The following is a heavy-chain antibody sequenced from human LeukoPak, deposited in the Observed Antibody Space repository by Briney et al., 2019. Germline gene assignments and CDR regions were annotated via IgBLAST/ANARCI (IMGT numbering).Heavy chain of an antibody. Sequence: GASVKVSCKASGYTFTSYDINWVRQATGQGLEWMGWMNPNSGNTGYAQKFQGRVTITRNTSISTAYMELSSLRSDDTAVYYCARDLEDIVVVPAAIMRNWFDPWGQGTLVTVSS. CDR1: GYTFTSYD. V-gene: IGHV1-8*03. CDR2: MNPNSGNT. CDR3: ARDLEDIVVVPAAIMRNWFDP. J-gene: IGHJ5*02. D-gene: IGHD2-2*01.